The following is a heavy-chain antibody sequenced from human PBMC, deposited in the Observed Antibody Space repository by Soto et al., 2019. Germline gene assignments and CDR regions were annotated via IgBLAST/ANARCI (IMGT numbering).Heavy chain of an antibody. J-gene: IGHJ4*02. V-gene: IGHV1-24*01. CDR1: GYTLTELS. Sequence: QVQLVQSGAEVKKPGASVKVSCKVSGYTLTELSMHWVRQAPGKGLEWMGGFDPEDGETIYAQKFQGRVTMTEETSPDTAYMELSSLRSEDKAVYYCATRRNGYCSGGSCYSLGSDYWGQGTLVTVSS. CDR3: ATRRNGYCSGGSCYSLGSDY. CDR2: FDPEDGET. D-gene: IGHD2-15*01.